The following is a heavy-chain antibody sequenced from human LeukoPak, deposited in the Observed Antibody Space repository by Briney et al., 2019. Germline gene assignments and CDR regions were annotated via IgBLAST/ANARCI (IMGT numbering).Heavy chain of an antibody. CDR2: IYYSGST. J-gene: IGHJ6*02. V-gene: IGHV4-59*01. CDR3: ARSMAHTTYYYYYYGMDV. D-gene: IGHD2/OR15-2a*01. CDR1: GGSISSYY. Sequence: SETLSLTCTVSGGSISSYYWSWIRQPPGKGLEWFGYIYYSGSTNYNPSLKSRVTISVDTSKNQFSLKLSSVTAADTAVYYCARSMAHTTYYYYYYGMDVWGQGTTVTVSS.